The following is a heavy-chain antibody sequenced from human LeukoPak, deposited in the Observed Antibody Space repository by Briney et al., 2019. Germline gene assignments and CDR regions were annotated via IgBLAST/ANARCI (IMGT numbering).Heavy chain of an antibody. J-gene: IGHJ6*03. D-gene: IGHD3-10*01. V-gene: IGHV4-59*01. Sequence: PSETLSLTCTVSGGSISSYYWSWIRQPPGKGLEWIGYIYYSGSTNYNPSLKSRVTISVDTSKNQFSLKLCSVTAADTAVYYCARDRAYYYGSGSPYYYYYMDVWGKGTTVTISS. CDR1: GGSISSYY. CDR3: ARDRAYYYGSGSPYYYYYMDV. CDR2: IYYSGST.